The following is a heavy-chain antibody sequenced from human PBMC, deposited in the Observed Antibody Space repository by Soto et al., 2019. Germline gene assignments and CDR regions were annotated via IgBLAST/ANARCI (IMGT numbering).Heavy chain of an antibody. J-gene: IGHJ4*02. Sequence: GESLKISCAASGFTFSSYDMHWVRQATGKGLEWVSAIGTAGDTYYPGSVKGRFTISRENAKNSLYLQMNSLRAGDTAVYYCARGSSYSSSWSLDYWGQGTLVTVSS. V-gene: IGHV3-13*01. CDR3: ARGSSYSSSWSLDY. CDR2: IGTAGDT. CDR1: GFTFSSYD. D-gene: IGHD6-13*01.